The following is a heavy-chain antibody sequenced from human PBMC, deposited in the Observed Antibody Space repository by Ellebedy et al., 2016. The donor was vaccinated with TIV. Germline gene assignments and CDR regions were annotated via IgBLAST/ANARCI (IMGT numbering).Heavy chain of an antibody. CDR1: GFTLSSRW. CDR2: INKDGSDT. J-gene: IGHJ6*02. CDR3: ARENFYGMDV. Sequence: GESLKISXAASGFTLSSRWMHWVRQAPGKGLVWVSRINKDGSDTTYADSVKGRFTISRDNAKSSLYLEINSLRAEDSAVYYCARENFYGMDVWGQGTTVTVSS. V-gene: IGHV3-74*01.